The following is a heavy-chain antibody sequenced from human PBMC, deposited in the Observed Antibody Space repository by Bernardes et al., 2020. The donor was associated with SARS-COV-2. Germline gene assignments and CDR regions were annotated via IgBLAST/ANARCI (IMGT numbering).Heavy chain of an antibody. V-gene: IGHV3-23*01. D-gene: IGHD3-22*01. CDR3: AKRHYYDSSGYPPHFDY. J-gene: IGHJ4*02. CDR2: ISGSGGRT. Sequence: LRLSCAASGFTFSSYAMSWVRQAPGKGLEWVSAISGSGGRTYYADSVKGRFTISRDNSKNTLYLQMNSLRAEDTAVYYCAKRHYYDSSGYPPHFDYWGQGTLVTVSS. CDR1: GFTFSSYA.